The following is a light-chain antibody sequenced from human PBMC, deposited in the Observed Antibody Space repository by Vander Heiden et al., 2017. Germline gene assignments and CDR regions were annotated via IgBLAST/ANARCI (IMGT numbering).Light chain of an antibody. CDR3: QAWDSCSCTAP. V-gene: IGLV3-1*01. Sequence: SNELTEPTSVSVSPGLTARLTCIRHELGTRIVSWYKQKQGHSPPLHISQRDRRPSGIPDRISGSISGNTATLIISGNQAMDEAEYYSQAWDSCSCTAPFGGGTKLTVL. CDR1: ELGTRI. CDR2: QRD. J-gene: IGLJ3*02.